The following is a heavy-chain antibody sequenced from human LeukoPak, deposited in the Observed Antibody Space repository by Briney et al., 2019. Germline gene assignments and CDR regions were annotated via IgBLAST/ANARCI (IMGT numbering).Heavy chain of an antibody. CDR1: GFTFSSYA. CDR3: ARGMSGYYGSYYFDY. J-gene: IGHJ4*02. D-gene: IGHD3-22*01. V-gene: IGHV3-30-3*01. CDR2: ISYDGSNK. Sequence: GGSLRLSCAASGFTFSSYAMHWVRQAPGKGLEWVAVISYDGSNKYYADSVKGRFTISRDNSKNTLYLQMNSLRAEDTAVYYCARGMSGYYGSYYFDYWGQGTLVTVSS.